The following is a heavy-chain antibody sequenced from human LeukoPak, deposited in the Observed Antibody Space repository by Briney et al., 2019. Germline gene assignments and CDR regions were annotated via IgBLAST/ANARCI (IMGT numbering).Heavy chain of an antibody. J-gene: IGHJ4*02. V-gene: IGHV5-51*01. CDR2: IYPGDSDT. Sequence: GESLKISCKGSGHSFTSYWTGWVRQMPGKGLEWMGIIYPGDSDTRYSPSFQGQVTISADKSISTAYLQWSSLKASDTAMYYCARRGSGAYSSGGYHDYWGQGTLVTVSS. CDR1: GHSFTSYW. CDR3: ARRGSGAYSSGGYHDY. D-gene: IGHD6-19*01.